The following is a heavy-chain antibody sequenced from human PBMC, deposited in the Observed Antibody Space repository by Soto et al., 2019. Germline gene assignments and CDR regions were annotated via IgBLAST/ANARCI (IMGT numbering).Heavy chain of an antibody. CDR1: GGSISSYY. CDR3: ARDLKFGQADY. J-gene: IGHJ4*02. Sequence: SETLSLTCTVSGGSISSYYWSWIRQPSGKGLEWIGRIYTSGSTNYNPSLKSRVTMSVDTSKNQFSLKLTSVTAADTAVYYCARDLKFGQADYWGQGTQVTVSS. V-gene: IGHV4-4*07. CDR2: IYTSGST. D-gene: IGHD3-10*01.